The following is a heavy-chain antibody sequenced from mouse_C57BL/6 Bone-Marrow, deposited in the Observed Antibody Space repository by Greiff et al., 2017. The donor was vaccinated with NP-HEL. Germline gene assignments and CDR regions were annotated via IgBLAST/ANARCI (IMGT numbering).Heavy chain of an antibody. Sequence: VKLMESGAELVKPGASVKISCKASGYAFSSYWMNWVKQRPGKGLEWIGQIYPGDGDTNYNGKFKGKATLTADKSSSTAYMQLSSLTSEDSAVYFCARRRGSSPCYFDYWGQGTTLTVSS. D-gene: IGHD1-1*01. J-gene: IGHJ2*01. V-gene: IGHV1-80*01. CDR1: GYAFSSYW. CDR2: IYPGDGDT. CDR3: ARRRGSSPCYFDY.